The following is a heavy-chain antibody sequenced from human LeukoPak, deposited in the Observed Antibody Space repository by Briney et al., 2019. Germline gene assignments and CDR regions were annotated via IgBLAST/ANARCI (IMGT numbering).Heavy chain of an antibody. CDR1: GLTFSSYA. Sequence: GGSLRLSCAASGLTFSSYAMHWVRQAPGKGLEWVAVISYDGSNKYYADSVKGRFTISRDNSKNTLYLQMNSLRAEDTAVYYCARDLRGFYFDYWGQGTLVTVSS. CDR2: ISYDGSNK. J-gene: IGHJ4*02. D-gene: IGHD2-15*01. CDR3: ARDLRGFYFDY. V-gene: IGHV3-30-3*01.